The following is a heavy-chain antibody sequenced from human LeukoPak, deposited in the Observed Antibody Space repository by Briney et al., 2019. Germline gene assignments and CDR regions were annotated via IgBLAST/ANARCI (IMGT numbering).Heavy chain of an antibody. D-gene: IGHD2-2*01. Sequence: SETLSLTCAVYGGSFSGYYWSWIRQPPGKGLEWIGEINHSGSTNYNPSLKSRVTISVDTSKNQFSLKLSSVTAAYTAVYYCARGARRGIVVVPAATKYYFDYWGQGTLVTVSS. CDR3: ARGARRGIVVVPAATKYYFDY. CDR1: GGSFSGYY. V-gene: IGHV4-34*01. CDR2: INHSGST. J-gene: IGHJ4*02.